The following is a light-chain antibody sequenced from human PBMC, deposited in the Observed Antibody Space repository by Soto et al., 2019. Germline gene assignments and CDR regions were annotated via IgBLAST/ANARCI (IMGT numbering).Light chain of an antibody. Sequence: DIQMTQSPSTLSASVGDRVTITCRARQSINNCLAWYQQKPGKAPKLLIYKASSLERGVPSRFSGSGFGTEFTLTISSLQPDEFATYYCQQYNSYSTFGQGTKVEIK. V-gene: IGKV1-5*03. J-gene: IGKJ1*01. CDR3: QQYNSYST. CDR2: KAS. CDR1: QSINNC.